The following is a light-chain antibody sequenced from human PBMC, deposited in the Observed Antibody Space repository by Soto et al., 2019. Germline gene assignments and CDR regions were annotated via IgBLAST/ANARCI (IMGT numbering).Light chain of an antibody. V-gene: IGLV2-14*01. CDR1: NSDMGGYNI. Sequence: QSVLTQPASVSGSPGQSITLSCTGTNSDMGGYNIVSWYQQHPGKAPKLMIYDVSIRPSGVSDRFSGSKSANTASLTISGLQPEDEADYYCTSYATGGTHVFGTGTKVTVL. CDR3: TSYATGGTHV. J-gene: IGLJ1*01. CDR2: DVS.